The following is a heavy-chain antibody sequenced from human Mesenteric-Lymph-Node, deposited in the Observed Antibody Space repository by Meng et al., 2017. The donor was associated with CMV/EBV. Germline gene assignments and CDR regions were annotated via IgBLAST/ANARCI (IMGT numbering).Heavy chain of an antibody. D-gene: IGHD1-1*01. CDR3: ARDHNWSFDY. CDR2: VGSTYLGSSESTV. Sequence: GGSLRLSCAASGFTFSSYSMNWVRQAPGKGLEWTSYVGSTYLGSSESTVYYADSVKGRFTISRDNAKNSLYLQMNSLRAEDTAVYYCARDHNWSFDYWGQGTLVTVSS. CDR1: GFTFSSYS. J-gene: IGHJ4*02. V-gene: IGHV3-48*04.